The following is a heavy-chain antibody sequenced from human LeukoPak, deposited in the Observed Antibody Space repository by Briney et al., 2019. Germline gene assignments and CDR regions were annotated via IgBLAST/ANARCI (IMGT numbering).Heavy chain of an antibody. Sequence: GGSLRLSCVASRFTFSNHYMSWVRQAPGKGLEWVATIKPDGSETFYVDSVKGRFTVSRDNAKNSLYLQMNSLRAEDTAVYYCASFTFGGVIVQYNWFDPWGQGTLVTVSS. CDR3: ASFTFGGVIVQYNWFDP. D-gene: IGHD3-16*02. V-gene: IGHV3-7*01. CDR1: RFTFSNHY. CDR2: IKPDGSET. J-gene: IGHJ5*02.